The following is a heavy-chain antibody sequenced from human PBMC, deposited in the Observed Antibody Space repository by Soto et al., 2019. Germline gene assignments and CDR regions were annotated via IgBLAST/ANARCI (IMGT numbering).Heavy chain of an antibody. Sequence: SLRLSCAASGFTFSSYAMNWVRQAPGKGLEWISVISNSGHSAYYADSVKGRFTISRDNSKNTLYLQIKSLRAEDTAAYYCAKGGPTFLNWFGPWGQGPLVTVSS. CDR2: ISNSGHSA. J-gene: IGHJ5*01. CDR3: AKGGPTFLNWFGP. CDR1: GFTFSSYA. V-gene: IGHV3-23*01. D-gene: IGHD5-12*01.